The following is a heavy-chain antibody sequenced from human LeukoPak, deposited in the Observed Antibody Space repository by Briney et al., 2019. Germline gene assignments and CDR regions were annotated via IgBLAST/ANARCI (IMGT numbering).Heavy chain of an antibody. V-gene: IGHV3-23*01. J-gene: IGHJ4*02. CDR2: ISGSGGST. CDR1: GFTFSSYA. Sequence: GGSLRLSCAASGFTFSSYAMSWFRQAPGKGLEWVSAISGSGGSTYYADSVKGRFTISRDNSKNTLYLQMNSLRAEDTAVYYCAKDYDFWSGYYFDYWGQGTLVTVSS. D-gene: IGHD3-3*01. CDR3: AKDYDFWSGYYFDY.